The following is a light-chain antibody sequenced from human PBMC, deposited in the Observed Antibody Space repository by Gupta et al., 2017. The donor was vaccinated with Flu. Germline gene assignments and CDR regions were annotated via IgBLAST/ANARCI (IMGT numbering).Light chain of an antibody. Sequence: SLGERATINCKSSQRGSDNTNKKNYLAWYQHKPGQPPKLLIYWASTRESGVPDRFSGSGSGTDFTLTISSPQAEDVAVYYCQQDVRGPFTFGQGTKVEIK. V-gene: IGKV4-1*01. CDR2: WAS. CDR3: QQDVRGPFT. J-gene: IGKJ2*01. CDR1: QRGSDNTNKKNY.